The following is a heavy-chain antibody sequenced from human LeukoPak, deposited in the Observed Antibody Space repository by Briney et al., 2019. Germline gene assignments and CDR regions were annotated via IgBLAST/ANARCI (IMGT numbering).Heavy chain of an antibody. CDR3: AREFGEILDY. D-gene: IGHD3-10*01. Sequence: ASVKVSCKASGYTFTGYYMHWVRQAPGQGLEWMGRINPNSGGTNYVQIFQGRVTMTRDTSINTAYMELTNLRSDDTAVYYCAREFGEILDYWGQGTLVTVSS. CDR2: INPNSGGT. CDR1: GYTFTGYY. J-gene: IGHJ4*02. V-gene: IGHV1-2*06.